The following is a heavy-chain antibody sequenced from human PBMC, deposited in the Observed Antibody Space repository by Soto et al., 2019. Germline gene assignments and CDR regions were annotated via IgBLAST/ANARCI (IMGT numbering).Heavy chain of an antibody. V-gene: IGHV4-30-4*01. D-gene: IGHD3-10*01. CDR1: GGSISSGDYY. J-gene: IGHJ6*02. CDR3: ARGGVTMVRGGLGMDV. CDR2: IYYSGST. Sequence: ASETLSLTCTVSGGSISSGDYYWSWIRQPPGKGLEWIGYIYYSGSTYYNPSLKNRVTISVDTSKNQFSLKLSSVTAADTAVYYCARGGVTMVRGGLGMDVWGQGTTVTVSS.